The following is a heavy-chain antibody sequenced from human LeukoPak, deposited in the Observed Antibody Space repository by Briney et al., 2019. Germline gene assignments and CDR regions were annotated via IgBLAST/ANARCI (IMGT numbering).Heavy chain of an antibody. CDR1: GFDFSVHA. V-gene: IGHV3-23*01. CDR3: AKDAFSFNGVFDALDI. J-gene: IGHJ3*02. CDR2: IGSGDQT. Sequence: GRSLRLSCAASGFDFSVHAMTWVRQAPGKGLEWVSTIGSGDQTYYTDAVKGRFTISRDDSKATLYLQMNSLKAEDTAIYYCAKDAFSFNGVFDALDIWGQGTMVTVSS. D-gene: IGHD3-3*02.